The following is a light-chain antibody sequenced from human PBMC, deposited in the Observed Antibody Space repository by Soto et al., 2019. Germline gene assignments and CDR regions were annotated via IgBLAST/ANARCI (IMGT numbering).Light chain of an antibody. CDR3: QQYGSSPLT. CDR1: ESVSHNY. V-gene: IGKV3-20*01. CDR2: GAS. J-gene: IGKJ4*01. Sequence: EIVLTQSPGTLSLSPGERATLSCRASESVSHNYLAWYQQRTGQAPRLFIYGASSRASAVPDRFSGSGSGADFTLTISRLEPEDFAVYYCQQYGSSPLTFGGGTKVEIK.